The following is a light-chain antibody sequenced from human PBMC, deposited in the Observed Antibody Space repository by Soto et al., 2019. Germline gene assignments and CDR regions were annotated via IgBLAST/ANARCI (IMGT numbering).Light chain of an antibody. CDR1: QTISSW. J-gene: IGKJ1*01. Sequence: DIQMTQSPSTLSGSLRHSVTISGRASQTISSWLAWYQQKPGKAPKLLIYKASTLKSGVPSRFSGSGSGTEFTLTISGLQPDDFATYYCQQYNSYSPWTFGPGTKVDIK. CDR3: QQYNSYSPWT. V-gene: IGKV1-5*03. CDR2: KAS.